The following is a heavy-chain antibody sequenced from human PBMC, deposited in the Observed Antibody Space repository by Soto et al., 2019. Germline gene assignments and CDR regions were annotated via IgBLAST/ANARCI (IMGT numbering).Heavy chain of an antibody. Sequence: GASVKVSCKASRYTFSNYYMHWVRQAPGQGLEWMGRINPSGGRTTYAQKFQGRVTMTRDKSTSIVYMELTSLRSEDTAVYYCARGDATKIVVTTYYAMDVWGQGTTVTVTS. V-gene: IGHV1-46*01. CDR2: INPSGGRT. CDR1: RYTFSNYY. J-gene: IGHJ6*02. D-gene: IGHD4-17*01. CDR3: ARGDATKIVVTTYYAMDV.